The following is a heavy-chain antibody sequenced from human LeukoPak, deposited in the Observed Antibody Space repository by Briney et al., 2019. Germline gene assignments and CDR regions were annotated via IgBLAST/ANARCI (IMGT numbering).Heavy chain of an antibody. J-gene: IGHJ4*02. V-gene: IGHV3-33*06. CDR2: IWYDGSNK. D-gene: IGHD3-10*01. Sequence: PGGSLRLSCAASGFTFSSYGMHWVRQAPGKGLEWVALIWYDGSNKYYTDSVKGRLTISRDNSKNTLYLQMNSLRAEDTAVYYCAKVMYYYGSGNETDYWGQGTLVTVSS. CDR1: GFTFSSYG. CDR3: AKVMYYYGSGNETDY.